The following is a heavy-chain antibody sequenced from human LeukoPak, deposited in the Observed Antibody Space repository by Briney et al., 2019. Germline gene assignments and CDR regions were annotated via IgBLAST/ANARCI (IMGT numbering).Heavy chain of an antibody. Sequence: GGSLRLSCAASGNYWMHWVRQVPGKGLVWVSHINSDGSWTSYADSVKGRFSISKGNAKNTVYLQMNSLRAEDTAVYYCVSFYETYWGRGTLVTVSS. V-gene: IGHV3-74*01. J-gene: IGHJ4*02. CDR1: GNYW. CDR3: VSFYETY. CDR2: INSDGSWT. D-gene: IGHD2/OR15-2a*01.